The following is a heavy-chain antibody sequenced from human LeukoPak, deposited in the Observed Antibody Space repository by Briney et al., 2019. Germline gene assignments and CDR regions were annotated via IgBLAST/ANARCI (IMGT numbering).Heavy chain of an antibody. CDR3: ARWNILTGYCFDF. D-gene: IGHD3-9*01. Sequence: SETLSLTCAVYGGSITGYYWSWIRQTPGRGLEWVGEIHYTGATSYNPSLKSRATISTDTSKNQFSLRLSSVTAADTAVYYRARWNILTGYCFDFWGQGALVTVSS. J-gene: IGHJ4*02. CDR2: IHYTGAT. V-gene: IGHV4-34*01. CDR1: GGSITGYY.